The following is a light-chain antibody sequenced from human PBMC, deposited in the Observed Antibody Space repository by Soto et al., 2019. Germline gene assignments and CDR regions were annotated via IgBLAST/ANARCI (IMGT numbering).Light chain of an antibody. Sequence: QAVVTQPPSASGSPGQSVTISCTGTSSDVGGYNYVSWYQQHPGKAPKLMIYDVTKRPSGVPDRFAGSKSGNTASLTVSGLQTDDEAHYYCTSYTGTNTLVFGGGTKLTVL. CDR2: DVT. CDR1: SSDVGGYNY. CDR3: TSYTGTNTLV. J-gene: IGLJ3*02. V-gene: IGLV2-8*01.